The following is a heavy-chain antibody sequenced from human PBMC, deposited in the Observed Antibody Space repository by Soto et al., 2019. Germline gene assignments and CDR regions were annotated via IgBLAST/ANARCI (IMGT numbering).Heavy chain of an antibody. CDR3: ASIRGEPPYYMDV. D-gene: IGHD3-10*01. CDR2: IYHSGST. Sequence: QVQLQESGPGLVKPSGTLSLTCAVSSGSISSSNWWSWVRQPPGKGLEWIGEIYHSGSTNYNPSLKSRVTRSVDKSKNQCSLKLSSVTAADTAVYYCASIRGEPPYYMDVWGKGTTVTVSS. V-gene: IGHV4-4*02. CDR1: SGSISSSNW. J-gene: IGHJ6*03.